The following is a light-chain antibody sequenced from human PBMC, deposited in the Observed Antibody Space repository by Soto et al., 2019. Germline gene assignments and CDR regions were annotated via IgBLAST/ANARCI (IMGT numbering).Light chain of an antibody. J-gene: IGKJ2*01. Sequence: DIVMTQSPDSLAVSLGERATLNCKSSQSVLHSPNNKNYLAWYQQKPGQPPQLLIYWASTRESGVPDRFSGSGSGTDFTLTISSLQTEDVAVYYCQQYYNLPYTFGQGTKLEL. CDR3: QQYYNLPYT. CDR1: QSVLHSPNNKNY. V-gene: IGKV4-1*01. CDR2: WAS.